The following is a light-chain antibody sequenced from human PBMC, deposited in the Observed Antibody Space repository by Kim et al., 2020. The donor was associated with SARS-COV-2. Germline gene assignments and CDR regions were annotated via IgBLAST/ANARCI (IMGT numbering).Light chain of an antibody. CDR1: QSISSW. V-gene: IGKV1-5*03. CDR3: QQYNNYLYT. CDR2: RAS. Sequence: SASVGDRPTISCRDSQSISSWLAWYQQTPGQAPKLLIYRASSWDSGVPSRFSGSGSGTEFTLTISSLQPEDFATYYCQQYNNYLYTFGQGTKLEI. J-gene: IGKJ2*01.